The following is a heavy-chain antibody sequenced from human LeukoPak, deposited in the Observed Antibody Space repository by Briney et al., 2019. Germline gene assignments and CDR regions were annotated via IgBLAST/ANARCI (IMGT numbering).Heavy chain of an antibody. CDR3: ARGLGVNIAVAGTFGY. D-gene: IGHD6-19*01. V-gene: IGHV4-34*01. Sequence: SETLSLTCAVYGGSFSGYYWSWIRQPPGKGLEWIGEINHSGSTNYNPSLKSRVTISVDTSKNQFSLKLSSVTAADTAVYYCARGLGVNIAVAGTFGYWGQGTLVTVSS. CDR1: GGSFSGYY. CDR2: INHSGST. J-gene: IGHJ4*02.